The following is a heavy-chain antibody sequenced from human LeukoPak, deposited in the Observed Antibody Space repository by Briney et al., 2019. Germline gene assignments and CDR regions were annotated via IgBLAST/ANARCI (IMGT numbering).Heavy chain of an antibody. Sequence: GGSLRLSCAAYGFTFSSYAMSWVRQAPGKGLEWVSAISGSGGSTYYADSVKGRFTISRDNSKNTLYLQMNSLRAEHTAVYYCAKDRDILTGSLFDYWGQGTLVTVSS. CDR1: GFTFSSYA. V-gene: IGHV3-23*01. CDR3: AKDRDILTGSLFDY. J-gene: IGHJ4*02. CDR2: ISGSGGST. D-gene: IGHD3-9*01.